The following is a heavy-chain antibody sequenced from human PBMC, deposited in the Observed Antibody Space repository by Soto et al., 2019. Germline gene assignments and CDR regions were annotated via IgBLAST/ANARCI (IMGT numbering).Heavy chain of an antibody. V-gene: IGHV1-69*01. CDR1: GGSFGSSA. Sequence: QVQLVQSGADVKKPGSSVKVSCKTSGGSFGSSAISWVRQAPAQGLEWMGEIIPVFDKANYAQNFQDRLTITADESTGTVFMHLSSLRSDDTAVYFCARLRRDWGDAFDLWGQGTFVTVSS. CDR2: IIPVFDKA. J-gene: IGHJ3*01. CDR3: ARLRRDWGDAFDL. D-gene: IGHD3-16*01.